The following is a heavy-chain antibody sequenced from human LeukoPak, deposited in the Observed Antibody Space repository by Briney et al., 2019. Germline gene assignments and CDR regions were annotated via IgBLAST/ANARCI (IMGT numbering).Heavy chain of an antibody. D-gene: IGHD6-13*01. CDR3: ARRARATAGGDYFDY. Sequence: SETLSLTCTVSGGSMNNYYWTWIRQPPGKGLEWIGYTYYTGNTNYNPSLRGRVTMSADTSKHQFSLKLNSVTAADTAVYYCARRARATAGGDYFDYWGQGTLVTVSS. J-gene: IGHJ4*02. V-gene: IGHV4-59*08. CDR2: TYYTGNT. CDR1: GGSMNNYY.